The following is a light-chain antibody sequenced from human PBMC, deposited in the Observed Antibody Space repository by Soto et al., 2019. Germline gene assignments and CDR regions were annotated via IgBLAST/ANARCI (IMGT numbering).Light chain of an antibody. CDR2: AAS. V-gene: IGKV3-20*01. J-gene: IGKJ5*01. CDR1: ETVTGKY. CDR3: HHYGGSPIT. Sequence: EIVLTQSPGTLSLSPADRATLSCRASETVTGKYLAWYQQKVGQAPRLLIFAASNRATGIPDRFSGSGSGTDFTLTISRLEPEDFAVYYCHHYGGSPITFCQGTRLENK.